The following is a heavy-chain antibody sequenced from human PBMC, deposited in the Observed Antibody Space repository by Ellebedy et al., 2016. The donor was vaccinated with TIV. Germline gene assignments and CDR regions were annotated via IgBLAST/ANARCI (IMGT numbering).Heavy chain of an antibody. CDR2: ISAYNGNT. J-gene: IGHJ6*02. CDR3: ARYSGSGTYYRNGMDV. V-gene: IGHV1-18*01. CDR1: GYTFTSYG. D-gene: IGHD3-10*01. Sequence: AASVKVSCKASGYTFTSYGISWVRQAPGQGLEWMGWISAYNGNTNYAENLQGRVTMTTDTSTDTAYMALRSLRSDDTAVYFCARYSGSGTYYRNGMDVWGQGTTVTVSS.